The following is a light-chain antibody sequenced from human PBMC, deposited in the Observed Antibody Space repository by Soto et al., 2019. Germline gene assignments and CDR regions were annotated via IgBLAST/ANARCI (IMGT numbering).Light chain of an antibody. J-gene: IGKJ3*01. V-gene: IGKV1-39*01. CDR2: AAS. Sequence: DIQMTQSPSSLSAYVGDTVTLICRASQDISNYLNWFQQKPGKAPKLLIYAASTLRSGVPSRFSGGESGTEFTLTISSLQPEDFATYFCLQSYNFPFTFGPG. CDR3: LQSYNFPFT. CDR1: QDISNY.